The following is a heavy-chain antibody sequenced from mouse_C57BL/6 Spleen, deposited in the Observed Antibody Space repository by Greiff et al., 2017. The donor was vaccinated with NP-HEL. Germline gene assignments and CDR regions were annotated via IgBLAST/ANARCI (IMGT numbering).Heavy chain of an antibody. CDR3: ATDYYGSSWFAY. J-gene: IGHJ3*01. Sequence: EVKLVESGGGLVKPGGSLKLSCAASGFTFSDYGMHWVRQAPEKGLEWVAYISSGSSTIYYADTVKGRFTISRDNAKNTLILQMTSLRSEDTAMYYCATDYYGSSWFAYWGQGTLVTVSA. V-gene: IGHV5-17*01. CDR2: ISSGSSTI. CDR1: GFTFSDYG. D-gene: IGHD1-1*01.